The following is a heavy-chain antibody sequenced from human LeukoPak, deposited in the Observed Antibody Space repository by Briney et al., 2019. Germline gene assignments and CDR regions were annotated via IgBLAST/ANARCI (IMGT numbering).Heavy chain of an antibody. D-gene: IGHD5-18*01. V-gene: IGHV3-21*01. CDR2: ISSSSSYI. CDR1: GFTFSSYS. CDR3: ASERGYSYALDY. Sequence: GSLRLSCAASGFTFSSYSMNWVRQAPGKGLEWVSSISSSSSYIYYADSVKGRFTISRDNAKNSLYLQMNGLRAEDTAVYYCASERGYSYALDYWGQGTLVTVSS. J-gene: IGHJ4*02.